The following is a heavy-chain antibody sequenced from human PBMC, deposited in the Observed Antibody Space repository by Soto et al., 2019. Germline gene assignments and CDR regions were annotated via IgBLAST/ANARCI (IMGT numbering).Heavy chain of an antibody. CDR3: ARDRGYSYGHYCYYYGMDV. D-gene: IGHD5-18*01. V-gene: IGHV4-59*01. Sequence: PSETLSLTCTVSGGSISSYYWSWIRQPPGKGLEWIGYIYYSGSTNYNPSLKSRVTISVDTSKNQFSLKLSSVTAADTAVYYCARDRGYSYGHYCYYYGMDVWGQGTTVTVSS. CDR2: IYYSGST. CDR1: GGSISSYY. J-gene: IGHJ6*02.